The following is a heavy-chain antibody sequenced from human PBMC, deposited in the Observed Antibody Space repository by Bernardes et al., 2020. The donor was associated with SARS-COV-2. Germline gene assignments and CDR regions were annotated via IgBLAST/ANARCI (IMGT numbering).Heavy chain of an antibody. D-gene: IGHD3-3*01. J-gene: IGHJ4*02. Sequence: GGSLRLSCAASGFTFSSYAMSWVRQTPGQRLEWVSAISCSGGSTYYADSVKGRFTISRDNSKNTLYLQMNSLRTEDTAVYYCAKDPFYDFWSGYYFDYWGQGTLVTVSS. CDR3: AKDPFYDFWSGYYFDY. CDR2: ISCSGGST. V-gene: IGHV3-23*01. CDR1: GFTFSSYA.